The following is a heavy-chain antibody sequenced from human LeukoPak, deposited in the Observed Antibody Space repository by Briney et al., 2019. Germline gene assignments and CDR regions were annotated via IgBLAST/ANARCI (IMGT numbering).Heavy chain of an antibody. J-gene: IGHJ6*02. CDR3: ATTVGMAEPGYGMDV. CDR1: GYTFTGYY. CDR2: INPNSGGT. Sequence: GASVKVSCKASGYTFTGYYMHWVRQAPGQGLEWMGWINPNSGGTNYAQKFQGRVTMTRDTSISTAYMELSRLRSDDTAVYYCATTVGMAEPGYGMDVWGQGTTVTVSS. V-gene: IGHV1-2*02. D-gene: IGHD1-14*01.